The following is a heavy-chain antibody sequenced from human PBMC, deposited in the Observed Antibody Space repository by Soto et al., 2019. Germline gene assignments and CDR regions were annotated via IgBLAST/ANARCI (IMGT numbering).Heavy chain of an antibody. D-gene: IGHD1-26*01. J-gene: IGHJ4*02. CDR3: ARDLSYAFDY. CDR2: IRIDSNHI. CDR1: GFILTSYS. V-gene: IGHV3-48*02. Sequence: EVQLVESGGGLVQPGGSLRLSWAASGFILTSYSMNWVRQAPGKGLEWLSYIRIDSNHIGYADSVRGRFTISSDIAKNSLYLQMNSLRDEDTAVYYCARDLSYAFDYWGQGTLVTVSS.